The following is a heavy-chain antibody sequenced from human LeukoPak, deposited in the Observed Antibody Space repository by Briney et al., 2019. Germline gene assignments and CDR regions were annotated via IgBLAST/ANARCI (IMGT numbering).Heavy chain of an antibody. CDR2: ISGSGGST. CDR1: GFTFSSYA. Sequence: GGSLRLSCAASGFTFSSYAMSWVRQAPGKGLEWVSAISGSGGSTYYADSVKGRFTISRDNSKNTLYLQMNSLRAEDTAVYYCARSWIQLWDRWYFDLWGRGTLVTVSS. D-gene: IGHD5-18*01. J-gene: IGHJ2*01. V-gene: IGHV3-23*01. CDR3: ARSWIQLWDRWYFDL.